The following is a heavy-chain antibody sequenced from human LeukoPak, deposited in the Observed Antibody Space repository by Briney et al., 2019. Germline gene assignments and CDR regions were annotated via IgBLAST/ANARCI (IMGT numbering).Heavy chain of an antibody. J-gene: IGHJ4*02. CDR2: ISGVGDAI. D-gene: IGHD2-15*01. CDR3: AREALGGVDFDY. CDR1: DFSFITYA. V-gene: IGHV3-21*01. Sequence: GGSLRLSCAASDFSFITYAMSWVRQAPGKGLEWVSTISGVGDAIYYADSVKGRFTISRDNAKNSLYLQMNSLRAEDTAVYYCAREALGGVDFDYWGQGTLVTVSS.